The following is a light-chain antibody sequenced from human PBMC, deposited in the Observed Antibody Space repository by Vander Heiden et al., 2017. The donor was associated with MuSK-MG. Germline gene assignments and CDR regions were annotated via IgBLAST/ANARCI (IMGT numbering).Light chain of an antibody. CDR2: AAS. J-gene: IGKJ4*01. CDR3: QQSYSTPLT. CDR1: QRVSSY. V-gene: IGKV1-39*01. Sequence: QMTQSPAPLSAAVRDRVTKTCQAGQRVSSYLDWYQRKPGKDPKLLIYAASSLQSGVPSRFSGSGSGTDFTLTISSLQPEDFATYYCQQSYSTPLTFGGGTKVEIK.